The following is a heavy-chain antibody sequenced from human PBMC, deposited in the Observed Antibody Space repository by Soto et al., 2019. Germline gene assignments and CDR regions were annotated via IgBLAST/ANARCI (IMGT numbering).Heavy chain of an antibody. J-gene: IGHJ4*02. V-gene: IGHV4-39*01. CDR2: IYYSGST. D-gene: IGHD2-2*01. CDR1: GGSISSSSYY. Sequence: SETLSLTCTVSGGSISSSSYYWGWIRQPPGKGLEWIGSIYYSGSTYYNPSLKSRVTISVDTSKNQFSLKLSSVTAADTAVYYCARHRVVPAAMISLGFDYWGQGTLVTVSS. CDR3: ARHRVVPAAMISLGFDY.